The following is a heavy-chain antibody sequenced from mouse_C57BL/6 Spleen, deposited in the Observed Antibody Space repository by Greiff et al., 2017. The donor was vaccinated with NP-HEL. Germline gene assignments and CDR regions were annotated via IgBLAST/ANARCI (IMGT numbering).Heavy chain of an antibody. J-gene: IGHJ4*01. Sequence: QVQLKESGAELMKPGASVKLSCKATGYTFTGYWIEWVKQRPGHGLEWIGEILPGSGSTNYNEKFKGKATFTADTSSNTAYMQLSSLTTEDSAIYYCARGGIYDGYYAYAMDYWGQGTSVTVSS. CDR3: ARGGIYDGYYAYAMDY. CDR2: ILPGSGST. D-gene: IGHD2-3*01. CDR1: GYTFTGYW. V-gene: IGHV1-9*01.